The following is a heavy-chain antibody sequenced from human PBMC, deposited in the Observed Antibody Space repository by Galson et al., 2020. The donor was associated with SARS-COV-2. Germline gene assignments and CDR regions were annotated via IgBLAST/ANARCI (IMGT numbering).Heavy chain of an antibody. CDR3: AREPCSGGSCSYFDY. D-gene: IGHD2-15*01. CDR2: IYYSGST. Sequence: ASETLSLTCTVSGGSISSGGYYWSWIRQHPGKGLEWIGYIYYSGSTYYNPSLKSRVTISVDTSKNQFSLKLSSVTAADTAVYYCAREPCSGGSCSYFDYWGPGTLVTVSS. V-gene: IGHV4-31*03. CDR1: GGSISSGGYY. J-gene: IGHJ4*02.